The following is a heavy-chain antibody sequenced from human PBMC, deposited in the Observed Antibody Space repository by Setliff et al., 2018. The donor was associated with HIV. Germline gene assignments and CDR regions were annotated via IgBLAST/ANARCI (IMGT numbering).Heavy chain of an antibody. V-gene: IGHV1-18*01. D-gene: IGHD3-22*01. CDR3: ARNFYDSSGYQYDY. CDR1: GYTFTSYG. CDR2: ISGYNGKT. Sequence: ASVKVSCKPSGYTFTSYGINWVRQAPGQGLEWMGWISGYNGKTNYAQKFQGRVTMTTDTSTSTAYMELRSLRSDDTAVYYCARNFYDSSGYQYDYWGQGTLVTVSS. J-gene: IGHJ4*02.